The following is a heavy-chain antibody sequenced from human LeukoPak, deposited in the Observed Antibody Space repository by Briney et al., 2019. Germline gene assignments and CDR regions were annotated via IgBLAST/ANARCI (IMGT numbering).Heavy chain of an antibody. CDR1: GFTFDDYA. V-gene: IGHV3-9*01. CDR2: LNWNSGGI. Sequence: GRSLRLSCAASGFTFDDYAMHWVRQAPGKGLEWASGLNWNSGGIVYADSVKGRFTISRDNAKNSLYLQMNSLRAEDTAVYYCARDYDFWSGPWDWGQGTLVTVSS. D-gene: IGHD3-3*01. J-gene: IGHJ4*02. CDR3: ARDYDFWSGPWD.